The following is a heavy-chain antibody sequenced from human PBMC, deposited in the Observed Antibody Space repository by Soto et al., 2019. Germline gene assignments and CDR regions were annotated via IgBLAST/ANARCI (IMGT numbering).Heavy chain of an antibody. J-gene: IGHJ4*02. V-gene: IGHV4-39*01. CDR2: IYYSGST. CDR1: GGSISSSSYY. CDR3: ARHCFVRKTMIVVARTRAYFDY. Sequence: SETLSLTCTVSGGSISSSSYYWGWIRQPPGKGLEWIGSIYYSGSTYYNPSLKSRVTISVDTSKNQFSLKLSSVTAADTAVYYCARHCFVRKTMIVVARTRAYFDYWGQGTLVTVYS. D-gene: IGHD3-22*01.